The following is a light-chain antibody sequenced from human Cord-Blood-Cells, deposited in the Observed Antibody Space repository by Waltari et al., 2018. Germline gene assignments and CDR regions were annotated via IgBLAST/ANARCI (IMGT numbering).Light chain of an antibody. CDR2: EGS. CDR1: SSDVGSYNL. Sequence: QSALTQPASVSGSPGQSITIACTGTSSDVGSYNLVSWYQQHPGKAPKLLIYEGSKRPSGVSNLFAGSTSCNTASLRISGLQAEDEADYYCCSDAGSSTWVFGGGTKLTVL. V-gene: IGLV2-23*01. CDR3: CSDAGSSTWV. J-gene: IGLJ3*02.